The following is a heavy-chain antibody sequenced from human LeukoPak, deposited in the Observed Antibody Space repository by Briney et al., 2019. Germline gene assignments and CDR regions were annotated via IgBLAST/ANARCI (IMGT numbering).Heavy chain of an antibody. J-gene: IGHJ6*02. D-gene: IGHD4-11*01. CDR2: IYYSGST. V-gene: IGHV4-31*03. CDR1: GGSISSGGYY. Sequence: PSETLSLTCTVSGGSISSGGYYWSWIRQHPGKGLEWIGYIYYSGSTYYNPSLKSRVTISVDTSKNQFSLKLSSVTAADTAVYYCARDQMGVQQLFRSYYYGMDVWGQGTTVTVSS. CDR3: ARDQMGVQQLFRSYYYGMDV.